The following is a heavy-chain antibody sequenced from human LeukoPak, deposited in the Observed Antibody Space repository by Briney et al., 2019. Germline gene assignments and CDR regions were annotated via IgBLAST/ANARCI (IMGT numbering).Heavy chain of an antibody. CDR1: GFTFSSYA. Sequence: PGGSLRLSCAASGFTFSSYAMHWVRQAPGKGLEYVSAISSNGGSTYYANSVKGRFTISRDNSKNTLYLQMGSLRAEDMAVYYCARVYGSGSYYDYWGQGTLVTVSS. J-gene: IGHJ4*02. CDR3: ARVYGSGSYYDY. CDR2: ISSNGGST. D-gene: IGHD3-10*01. V-gene: IGHV3-64*01.